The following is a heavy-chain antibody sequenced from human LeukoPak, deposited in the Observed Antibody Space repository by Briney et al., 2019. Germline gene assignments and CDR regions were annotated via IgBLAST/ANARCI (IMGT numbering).Heavy chain of an antibody. J-gene: IGHJ6*03. CDR2: IYTSGST. D-gene: IGHD3-16*01. CDR3: ARDDVVEYSYYMDV. V-gene: IGHV4-4*07. CDR1: GGSISSYY. Sequence: PSETLSLTCTVSGGSISSYYWSWIRQPAGKGLEWIGRIYTSGSTNYNPSLKSRVTMSVDTSKNQFSLKLSSVTAADTAVYYCARDDVVEYSYYMDVWGKGTTVTVSS.